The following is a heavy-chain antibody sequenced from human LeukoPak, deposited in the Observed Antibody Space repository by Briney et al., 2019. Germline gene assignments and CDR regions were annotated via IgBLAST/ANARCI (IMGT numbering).Heavy chain of an antibody. D-gene: IGHD6-19*01. CDR2: ISGSGGST. CDR3: ARGVRYSSGYFDY. CDR1: GFTFSSYV. Sequence: GSLRLSCAASGFTFSSYVMSWVRQAPGKGLEWVSAISGSGGSTYYADSVKGRFTISRDNSKNTLYLQMNSLRAEDTAVYYCARGVRYSSGYFDYWGQGTLVTVSS. V-gene: IGHV3-23*01. J-gene: IGHJ4*02.